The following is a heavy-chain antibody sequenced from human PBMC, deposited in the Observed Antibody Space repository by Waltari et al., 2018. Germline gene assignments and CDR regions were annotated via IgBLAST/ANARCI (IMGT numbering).Heavy chain of an antibody. D-gene: IGHD4-17*01. V-gene: IGHV3-23*04. CDR1: GFTFSSYA. Sequence: EVQLVESGGGLVQPGGSLRLSCADSGFTFSSYAMGGVRQAAGKGLEWVSSITGSGETTYHADSGNGRLTISGDNSNHPLYLQMNSLRSEDTAVYYCSKDQVGSVTTFYYWGQGTLVTVSS. CDR3: SKDQVGSVTTFYY. CDR2: ITGSGETT. J-gene: IGHJ4*02.